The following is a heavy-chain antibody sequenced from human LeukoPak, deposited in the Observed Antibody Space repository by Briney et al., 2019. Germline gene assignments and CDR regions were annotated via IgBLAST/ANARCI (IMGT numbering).Heavy chain of an antibody. CDR1: GFTFSSYA. J-gene: IGHJ4*02. V-gene: IGHV3-23*01. CDR2: ISGSGGST. D-gene: IGHD6-6*01. Sequence: GGSLRPSCAASGFTFSSYAMSWVRQAPGKGLEWVSAISGSGGSTYYADSVKGRFTISRDNSKNTLYLQMNSLRAEDTAVYYCAKTPRYSSSPTSSYFDYWGQGTLVTVSS. CDR3: AKTPRYSSSPTSSYFDY.